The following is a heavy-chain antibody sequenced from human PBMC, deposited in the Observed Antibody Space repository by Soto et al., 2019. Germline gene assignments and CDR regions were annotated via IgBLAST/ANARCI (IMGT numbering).Heavy chain of an antibody. V-gene: IGHV3-23*01. CDR1: GFTFSSHA. CDR2: VSGSAGST. Sequence: EVQLLESGGGLVQPGGSLRLSCAASGFTFSSHAMSWVRQAPGKGLEWVSAVSGSAGSTYYADSVKGRFTISRDNSKNTLYLQMNSLRAEDTAIYYCAKEVGIAATGTMGDFDYWGQGTLVTVSS. CDR3: AKEVGIAATGTMGDFDY. J-gene: IGHJ4*02. D-gene: IGHD6-13*01.